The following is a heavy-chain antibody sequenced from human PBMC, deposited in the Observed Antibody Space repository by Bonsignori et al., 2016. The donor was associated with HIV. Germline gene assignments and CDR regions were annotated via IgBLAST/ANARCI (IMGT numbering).Heavy chain of an antibody. J-gene: IGHJ2*01. CDR2: IYYSGST. V-gene: IGHV4-59*01. CDR3: ARDPDCTNGVCYRDWYFDL. Sequence: WIRQPPGKGLEWIGYIYYSGSTNYNPSLKSRVTISVDTSKNQFSLKLSSVTAADTAVYYCARDPDCTNGVCYRDWYFDLWGRGTLVTVSS. D-gene: IGHD2-8*01.